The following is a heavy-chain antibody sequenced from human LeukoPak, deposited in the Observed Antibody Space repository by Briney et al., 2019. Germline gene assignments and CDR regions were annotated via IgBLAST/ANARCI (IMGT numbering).Heavy chain of an antibody. V-gene: IGHV4-34*01. CDR2: INYSGSS. CDR1: DGSFSGYY. CDR3: ASGIFGAYYYYMDV. D-gene: IGHD3-3*01. J-gene: IGHJ6*03. Sequence: SETLSLTCAVYDGSFSGYYWRWIRQPPGKGLEWIAEINYSGSSNYNPSLKSRVTISLDTSKNQFSLKLSSVTAADTAVYYCASGIFGAYYYYMDVWGKGTTVTVSS.